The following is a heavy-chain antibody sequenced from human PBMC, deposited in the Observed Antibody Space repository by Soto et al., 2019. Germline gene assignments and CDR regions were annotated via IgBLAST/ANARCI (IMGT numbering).Heavy chain of an antibody. Sequence: ASVKVSCRASGYTFTGYYMNWVRQDPGQGLEWMGWINPNSGGTNYAKKFQGWFPMTRDTSISTSYMELSRLRSDDTAVYYCARGGRYYDFWSGSIGMDVWGQGTTVTVSS. D-gene: IGHD3-3*01. CDR1: GYTFTGYY. V-gene: IGHV1-2*04. CDR3: ARGGRYYDFWSGSIGMDV. J-gene: IGHJ6*02. CDR2: INPNSGGT.